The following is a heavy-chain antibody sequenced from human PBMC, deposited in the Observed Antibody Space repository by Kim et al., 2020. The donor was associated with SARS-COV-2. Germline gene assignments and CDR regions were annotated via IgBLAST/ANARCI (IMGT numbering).Heavy chain of an antibody. J-gene: IGHJ4*02. Sequence: TSGRNNYNPSLQSRVTMSVDRSKNQFSLELSSVTAADTAVYYCASALGHWGQGTLVTVSS. CDR3: ASALGH. D-gene: IGHD3-16*02. V-gene: IGHV4-4*07. CDR2: TSGRN.